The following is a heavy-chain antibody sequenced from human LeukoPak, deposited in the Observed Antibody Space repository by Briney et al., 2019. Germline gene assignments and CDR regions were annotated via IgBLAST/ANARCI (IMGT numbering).Heavy chain of an antibody. CDR2: IYYSGST. CDR1: GGSISSHY. Sequence: SETLSLTCTVSGGSISSHYWSWIRQPPGKGLEWIGYIYYSGSTNYNPSLKSRVTISVDTSKNQSSLKLSSVTAADTAVYYCARTNPFYYMDVWGKGTTVTVSS. D-gene: IGHD1-14*01. CDR3: ARTNPFYYMDV. V-gene: IGHV4-59*11. J-gene: IGHJ6*03.